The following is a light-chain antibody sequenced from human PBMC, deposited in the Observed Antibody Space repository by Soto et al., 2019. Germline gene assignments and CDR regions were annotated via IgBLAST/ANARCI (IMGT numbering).Light chain of an antibody. J-gene: IGKJ3*01. CDR2: AAS. CDR3: QKYNNCPPAT. V-gene: IGKV1-27*01. CDR1: QDINNY. Sequence: DIQMTQSPSSLSASVGDRVTITCRASQDINNYLAWYQQKPGKAPKLLIYAASTLQSGVPSRFSGGGSGTDFTLTISSLQPEDVATYYCQKYNNCPPATFGPGTKVGV.